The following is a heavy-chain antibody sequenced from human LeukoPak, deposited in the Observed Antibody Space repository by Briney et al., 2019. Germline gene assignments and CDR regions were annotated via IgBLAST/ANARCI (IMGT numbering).Heavy chain of an antibody. CDR1: AFTFSTYN. J-gene: IGHJ4*02. D-gene: IGHD1-26*01. Sequence: AGSLTLSCAASAFTFSTYNMNWVRQAPGKGLEWVSSISSSSDTIYYADSVKGRFTISRDNAKNSLNLQMRSLRAEDTAVYYCARDKPYSGSSYDFDFWGQGTLVTVSS. V-gene: IGHV3-48*01. CDR3: ARDKPYSGSSYDFDF. CDR2: ISSSSDTI.